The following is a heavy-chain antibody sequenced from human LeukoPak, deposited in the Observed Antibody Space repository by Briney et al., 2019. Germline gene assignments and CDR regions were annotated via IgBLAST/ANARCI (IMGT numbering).Heavy chain of an antibody. V-gene: IGHV4-34*01. Sequence: SETLSLTCAVYGGSFSGYYWSWIRQPPGKGLGWIGEINHSGSTNYNPSLKSRVTISVDTSKNQFSLKLSSVTAADTAVYYCARRMRDGSSDDYFDYWGQGTLVTVSS. CDR1: GGSFSGYY. CDR3: ARRMRDGSSDDYFDY. CDR2: INHSGST. D-gene: IGHD6-6*01. J-gene: IGHJ4*02.